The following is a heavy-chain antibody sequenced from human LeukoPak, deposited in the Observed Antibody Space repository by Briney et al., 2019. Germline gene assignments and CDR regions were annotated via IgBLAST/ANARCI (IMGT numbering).Heavy chain of an antibody. CDR1: GYTFTSYG. CDR2: INAANGNT. CDR3: ARVSYTMIRGAHYYLDY. Sequence: ASVKVSCKASGYTFTSYGISWVRQAPGQGLGWMGWINAANGNTKYSQRVQGTVTITRDTSASTAYMELSSLRSEDTAVYYCARVSYTMIRGAHYYLDYWGQGTLVTVSS. V-gene: IGHV1-18*04. J-gene: IGHJ4*02. D-gene: IGHD3-10*01.